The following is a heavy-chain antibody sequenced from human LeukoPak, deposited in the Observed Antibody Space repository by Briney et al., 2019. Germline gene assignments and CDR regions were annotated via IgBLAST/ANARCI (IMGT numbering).Heavy chain of an antibody. V-gene: IGHV3-21*04. CDR3: VAPYGSSYC. D-gene: IGHD6-13*01. Sequence: PGGSLRLSCAASGFIFSSYSMNWVRQAPGKGLEWVSSISSSSSYIFYADSVKGRFSISRDNSKDTVFLQMTSLRAEDTAVYYCVAPYGSSYCWGQGTLVTVSS. J-gene: IGHJ4*02. CDR2: ISSSSSYI. CDR1: GFIFSSYS.